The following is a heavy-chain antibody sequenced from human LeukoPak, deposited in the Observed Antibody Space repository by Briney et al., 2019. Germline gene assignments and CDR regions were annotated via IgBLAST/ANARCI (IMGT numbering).Heavy chain of an antibody. CDR3: ARVGDTTVTTQYFQH. Sequence: SQTLSLTCTVSGGSISSYYWSWIRQPPGKGLEWIGYIYYSGSTNYNPSHKSRVTISVDTSKNQFSLKLSSVTAADTAVYYCARVGDTTVTTQYFQHWGQGTLVTVSS. J-gene: IGHJ1*01. CDR2: IYYSGST. CDR1: GGSISSYY. D-gene: IGHD4-17*01. V-gene: IGHV4-59*01.